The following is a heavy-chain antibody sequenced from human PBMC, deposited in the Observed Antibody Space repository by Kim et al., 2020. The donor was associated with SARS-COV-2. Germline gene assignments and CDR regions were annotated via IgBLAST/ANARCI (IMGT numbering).Heavy chain of an antibody. CDR2: IYPGDSDT. Sequence: GESLKISCKGSGYSFTSYWIGWVRQMPGKGLEWMGIIYPGDSDTRYSPSFQGQVTISADKSISTAYLQWSSLKASDTAMYYCARQFEGQKPAMVRGLPDYWGQGTLVTVSS. CDR3: ARQFEGQKPAMVRGLPDY. D-gene: IGHD3-10*01. J-gene: IGHJ4*02. V-gene: IGHV5-51*01. CDR1: GYSFTSYW.